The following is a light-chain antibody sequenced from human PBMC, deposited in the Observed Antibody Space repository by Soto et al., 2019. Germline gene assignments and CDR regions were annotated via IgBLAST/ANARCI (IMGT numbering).Light chain of an antibody. CDR3: QQYNTYSRT. J-gene: IGKJ1*01. V-gene: IGKV1-5*03. Sequence: DIQMTQSPSTLSASVGDRVTITCRASQSISSWLAWYQHKPGKAPKLLIYKASTLDDGVPSRFSGSGSGTEFTLTISSLQPDDFATYYCQQYNTYSRTFGQGTKVEIK. CDR1: QSISSW. CDR2: KAS.